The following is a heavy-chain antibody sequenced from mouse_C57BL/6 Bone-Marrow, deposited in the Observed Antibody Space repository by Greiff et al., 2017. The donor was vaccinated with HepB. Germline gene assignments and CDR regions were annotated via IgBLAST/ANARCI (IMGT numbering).Heavy chain of an antibody. D-gene: IGHD1-1*01. V-gene: IGHV6-3*01. CDR2: IRLKSDNYAT. Sequence: EVKVEESGGGLVQPGGSMKLSCVASGFTFSNYWMNWVRQSPEKGLERVAQIRLKSDNYATHYAESVKGRFTISRDDSKSSVYLQMNNLRAEDTGIYYCTARLITTVVATDVWGTGTTVTVSS. J-gene: IGHJ1*03. CDR3: TARLITTVVATDV. CDR1: GFTFSNYW.